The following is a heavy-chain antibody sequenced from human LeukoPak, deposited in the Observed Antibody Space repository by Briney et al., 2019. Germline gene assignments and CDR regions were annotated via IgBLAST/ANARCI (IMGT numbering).Heavy chain of an antibody. CDR1: GFTFSSYG. J-gene: IGHJ5*02. Sequence: GGSLRLSCAASGFTFSSYGMHWVRQAPVKGLEWVAVIWYDGSNKYYADSVKGRFTISRDNSKNTLYLQMNSLRAEDTAVYYCASGVGYSSSWIDPWGQGTLVTVSS. D-gene: IGHD6-13*01. CDR3: ASGVGYSSSWIDP. CDR2: IWYDGSNK. V-gene: IGHV3-33*01.